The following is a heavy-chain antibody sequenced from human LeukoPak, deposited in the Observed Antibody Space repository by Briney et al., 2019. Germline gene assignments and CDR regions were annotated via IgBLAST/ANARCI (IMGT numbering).Heavy chain of an antibody. CDR3: ASARLGSGLEGAFDV. D-gene: IGHD6-25*01. CDR2: IYYSGST. Sequence: PSETLSLTCTVSGGSISSYHWSWIRQPPGKGLEWIGYIYYSGSTNYNPSLKSRVTISIDASKNQFSLWLSSATAADTAVYHCASARLGSGLEGAFDVWGQGTMVTVSS. V-gene: IGHV4-59*01. CDR1: GGSISSYH. J-gene: IGHJ3*01.